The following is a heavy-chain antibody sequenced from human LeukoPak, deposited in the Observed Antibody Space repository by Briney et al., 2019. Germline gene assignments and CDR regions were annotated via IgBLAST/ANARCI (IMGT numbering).Heavy chain of an antibody. D-gene: IGHD3-22*01. CDR1: GGSISSYY. J-gene: IGHJ4*02. V-gene: IGHV4-59*01. CDR3: ARGYYDSSGYLADY. CDR2: IYYSGST. Sequence: PSETLSLTCTVSGGSISSYYWSWIRQPPGKGLEWIGYIYYSGSTNYNPSLKSRVTISVDTSKNQFSLKLSSVTAADTAVYYCARGYYDSSGYLADYWGQGTLVTVSS.